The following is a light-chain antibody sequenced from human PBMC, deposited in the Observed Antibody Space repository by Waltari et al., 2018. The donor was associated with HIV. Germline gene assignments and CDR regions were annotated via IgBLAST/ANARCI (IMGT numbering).Light chain of an antibody. V-gene: IGLV2-14*01. CDR3: SSYTSSSSYV. CDR1: SRDVGGYTH. Sequence: QSALTQPAPVSGSPGQSIPISCTGTSRDVGGYTHVSWYQQHPGKAPKLMIYDVSNRPSGVSNRFSGSKSGNTASLTISGLQAEDEADYYCSSYTSSSSYVFGTGTKVTVL. J-gene: IGLJ1*01. CDR2: DVS.